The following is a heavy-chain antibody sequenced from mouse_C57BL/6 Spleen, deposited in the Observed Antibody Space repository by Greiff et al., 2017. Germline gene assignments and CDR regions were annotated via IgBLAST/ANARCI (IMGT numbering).Heavy chain of an antibody. CDR2: INPSSGYT. J-gene: IGHJ3*01. D-gene: IGHD2-3*01. CDR3: ARETANDGHSRFAD. Sequence: VKLMESGAEPAKPGASVKLSCKASGYTFTSYWMHWVKQRPGQGLEWIGYINPSSGYTKYNQKFKDKATLTADKSSSTAYMQLSSLTYEDSAVEAGARETANDGHSRFADGGQGALVKVSA. V-gene: IGHV1-7*01. CDR1: GYTFTSYW.